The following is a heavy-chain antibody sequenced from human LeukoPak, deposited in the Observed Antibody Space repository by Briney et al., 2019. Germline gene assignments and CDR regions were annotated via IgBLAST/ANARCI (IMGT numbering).Heavy chain of an antibody. J-gene: IGHJ4*02. Sequence: ASVKVSCKASGYTFTGYYMHWVRQAPGQGLEWMGWINPNSGGTNYAQKFQGRVTMTRDTSISTAYMELSSLRSEDMAVYYCAREGSIAADYYFDYWGQGTLVTVSS. V-gene: IGHV1-2*02. CDR2: INPNSGGT. D-gene: IGHD6-6*01. CDR3: AREGSIAADYYFDY. CDR1: GYTFTGYY.